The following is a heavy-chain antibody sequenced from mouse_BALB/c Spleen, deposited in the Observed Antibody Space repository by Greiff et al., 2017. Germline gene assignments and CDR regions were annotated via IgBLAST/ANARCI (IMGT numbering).Heavy chain of an antibody. CDR1: GFTFSSYA. D-gene: IGHD1-1*02. CDR3: ARVRLLWYFDY. CDR2: ISSGGST. J-gene: IGHJ2*01. Sequence: EVQRVESGGGLVKPGGSLKLSCAASGFTFSSYAMSWVRQTPEKRLEWVASISSGGSTYYPDSVKGRFTISRDNARNILYLQMSSLRSEDTSMYYCARVRLLWYFDYWGQGTTLTVSS. V-gene: IGHV5-6-5*01.